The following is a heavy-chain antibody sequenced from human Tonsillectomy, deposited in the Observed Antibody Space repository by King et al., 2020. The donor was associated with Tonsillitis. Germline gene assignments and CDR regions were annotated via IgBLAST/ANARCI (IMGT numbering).Heavy chain of an antibody. D-gene: IGHD4-17*01. CDR1: GFTFSSYA. V-gene: IGHV3-30-3*01. J-gene: IGHJ6*02. CDR2: ISFYGSNK. Sequence: VQLVESGGGVVQPGRSLRLSCAASGFTFSSYAMVWVRQAPGKGLQGVADISFYGSNKYYAVSVKGRFTISRDNSKNTLYLQMNSLRPEDTALYYCARRDGALDYYYYGMDVWGQGTTVTVFS. CDR3: ARRDGALDYYYYGMDV.